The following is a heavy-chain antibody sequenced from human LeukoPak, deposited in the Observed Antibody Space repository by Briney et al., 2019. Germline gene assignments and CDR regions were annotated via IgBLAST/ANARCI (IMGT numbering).Heavy chain of an antibody. V-gene: IGHV3-20*01. J-gene: IGHJ3*02. CDR2: INWNGGST. CDR1: GFTFDDYG. Sequence: PGGSLRLSCAASGFTFDDYGMSWVRQAPGKGLEWVSGINWNGGSTGYADSVKGRSTISRDNAKNSLYLQMNSLRAEDTALYHCARAKNYYDSSGYSDAFDIWGQGTMVTVSS. D-gene: IGHD3-22*01. CDR3: ARAKNYYDSSGYSDAFDI.